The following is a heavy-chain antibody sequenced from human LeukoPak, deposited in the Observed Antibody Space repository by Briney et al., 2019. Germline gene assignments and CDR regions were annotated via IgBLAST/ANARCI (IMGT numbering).Heavy chain of an antibody. Sequence: PSETLSLTCTVSGGSISSSLSFWAWIRQPPGKRLEWIGSVYYGGSTYYNPSLKSRVTISVDTSKNQFSLKLSSVPAADTAVYYCASATDSSGWGKFDYWGQGTLVTVSS. CDR3: ASATDSSGWGKFDY. D-gene: IGHD6-19*01. CDR1: GGSISSSLSF. V-gene: IGHV4-39*01. J-gene: IGHJ4*02. CDR2: VYYGGST.